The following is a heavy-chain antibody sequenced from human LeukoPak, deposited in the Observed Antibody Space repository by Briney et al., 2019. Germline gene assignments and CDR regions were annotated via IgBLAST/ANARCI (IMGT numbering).Heavy chain of an antibody. CDR1: GGSISSYY. CDR3: AREWDYSSGWSGLIGY. J-gene: IGHJ4*02. V-gene: IGHV4-59*01. Sequence: SETLSLTCTVSGGSISSYYWSWIRQPPGKGLEWIGYIYYSGSTNYNPSLKSRVTISVDTSKNQFSLKLSSVTAADTAVYYCAREWDYSSGWSGLIGYWGQGTLVTVSS. CDR2: IYYSGST. D-gene: IGHD6-19*01.